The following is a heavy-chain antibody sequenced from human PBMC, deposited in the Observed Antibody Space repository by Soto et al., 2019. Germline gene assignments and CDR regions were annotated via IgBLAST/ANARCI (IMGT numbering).Heavy chain of an antibody. CDR2: ISGNGGDYT. D-gene: IGHD2-2*01. V-gene: IGHV3-23*01. CDR3: VPFCRYCSTTTSS. Sequence: PGGSLRLSCAASGFTFSTYAMSWVRQAPRKGLEWVSAISGNGGDYTYYADSVKGRFTISRDNSKNTLYLQMNSLRAEDTAVYYGVPFCRYCSTTTSSWGKGTLVPVSS. J-gene: IGHJ4*02. CDR1: GFTFSTYA.